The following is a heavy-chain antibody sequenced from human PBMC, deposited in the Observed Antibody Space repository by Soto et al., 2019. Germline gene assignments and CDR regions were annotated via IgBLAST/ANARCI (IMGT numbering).Heavy chain of an antibody. J-gene: IGHJ6*03. CDR2: INAGNGNT. CDR3: AREYYDILTGYYPNYYYLDV. CDR1: GYTFTSYA. Sequence: GASVKVSCKASGYTFTSYAMHWVRQAPGQRLEWMGWINAGNGNTKYSQKFQGRVTITRDTSASTAYMELSSLRSEDTAVYYCAREYYDILTGYYPNYYYLDVWGKGTTVTVSS. V-gene: IGHV1-3*01. D-gene: IGHD3-9*01.